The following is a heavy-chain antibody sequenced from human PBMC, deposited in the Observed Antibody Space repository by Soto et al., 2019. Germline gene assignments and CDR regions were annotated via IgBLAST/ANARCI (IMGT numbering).Heavy chain of an antibody. CDR2: IYYSGST. CDR1: GGSISSGGYY. V-gene: IGHV4-31*03. CDR3: AKDRMGDITGTTWNYYYGMDV. J-gene: IGHJ6*02. Sequence: SETLSLTCTVSGGSISSGGYYWSWIRQHPGKGLEWIGYIYYSGSTYYNPSLQSRVTISVDTSKNQFSLKLSSVTAADTSVYYCAKDRMGDITGTTWNYYYGMDVWGQGTTVTVSS. D-gene: IGHD1-7*01.